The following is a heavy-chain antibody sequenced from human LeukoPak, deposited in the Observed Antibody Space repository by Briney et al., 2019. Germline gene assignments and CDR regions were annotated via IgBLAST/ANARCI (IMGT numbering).Heavy chain of an antibody. Sequence: ASVKVSCKASGYTFTSYYMHWVRQAPGQGLEWMGWISAYNGNTNYAQKLQGRVTMTTDTSTSTAYMELRSLRSDDTAVYYCARVNPYDILTGYYTDYWGQGTLVTVSS. D-gene: IGHD3-9*01. CDR2: ISAYNGNT. CDR3: ARVNPYDILTGYYTDY. CDR1: GYTFTSYY. J-gene: IGHJ4*02. V-gene: IGHV1-18*04.